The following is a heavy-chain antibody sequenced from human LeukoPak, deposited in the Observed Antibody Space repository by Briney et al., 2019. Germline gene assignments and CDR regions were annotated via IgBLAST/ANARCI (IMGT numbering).Heavy chain of an antibody. Sequence: GGSLRLSCAASGFAFGHYTMHWVRQAPGKGLEWVSGISPSGGITYYTDSVKGRFTISRDNSKNTLYLQMNSLRPEDTAVYYCAKKWSGDYDSSGVNDAFDIWGQGTMVTVSS. D-gene: IGHD3-22*01. CDR3: AKKWSGDYDSSGVNDAFDI. V-gene: IGHV3-23*01. J-gene: IGHJ3*02. CDR2: ISPSGGIT. CDR1: GFAFGHYT.